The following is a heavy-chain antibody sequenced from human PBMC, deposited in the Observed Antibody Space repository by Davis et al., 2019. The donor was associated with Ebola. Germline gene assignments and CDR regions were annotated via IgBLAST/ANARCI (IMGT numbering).Heavy chain of an antibody. J-gene: IGHJ4*02. CDR2: IHSGGST. CDR3: ARDQEGSGFDY. Sequence: GESLKISCAVSGFTVSSNYMSWVRQAPGKGLEWVSIIHSGGSTYYADSVKGRFTISRDNSKNTLYLQMNSLRAEDTAVYYCARDQEGSGFDYWGQGTLVTVFS. D-gene: IGHD2-15*01. CDR1: GFTVSSNY. V-gene: IGHV3-53*01.